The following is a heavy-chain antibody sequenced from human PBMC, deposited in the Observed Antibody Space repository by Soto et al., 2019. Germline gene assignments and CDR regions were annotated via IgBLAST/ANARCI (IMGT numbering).Heavy chain of an antibody. CDR1: GFTFSTYS. D-gene: IGHD1-26*01. CDR3: AKDRRWELPNPPTD. V-gene: IGHV3-23*01. Sequence: XESLRLSFVGSGFTFSTYSISWVRQAPGKGLEWVSAISGSVGSTYYADSVKGRFTISRDNSKNTLYLQMNSLRAEDTAVYYCAKDRRWELPNPPTDSGHGTLVTVSS. J-gene: IGHJ4*01. CDR2: ISGSVGST.